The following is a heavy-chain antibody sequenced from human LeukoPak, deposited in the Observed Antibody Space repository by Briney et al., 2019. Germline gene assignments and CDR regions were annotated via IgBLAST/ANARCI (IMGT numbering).Heavy chain of an antibody. CDR3: ARDGYYYDSSGYYF. Sequence: PSETLSLICTVSGGSISSYYWSWIRQPAGKGLEWIGRIYTTGITNYNPSLKSRVTMSVDTSKNQFSLKLTSVTAADTAVYYCARDGYYYDSSGYYFWGQGTLVTVSS. CDR1: GGSISSYY. D-gene: IGHD3-22*01. J-gene: IGHJ4*02. CDR2: IYTTGIT. V-gene: IGHV4-4*07.